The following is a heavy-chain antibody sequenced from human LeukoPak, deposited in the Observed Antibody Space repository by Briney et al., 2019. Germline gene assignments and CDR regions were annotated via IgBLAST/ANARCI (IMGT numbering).Heavy chain of an antibody. CDR3: ARDLVPLPCMDV. CDR1: GNTFTSYG. CDR2: ISAYNGNT. V-gene: IGHV1-18*01. Sequence: ASLTVSFKASGNTFTSYGISWVRQAPGQGLEWMGWISAYNGNTNYAQKLQGRVTMTTDTSTSTAYMELRSLRSDDTAVYYCARDLVPLPCMDVWGKGTTVTVSS. J-gene: IGHJ6*03.